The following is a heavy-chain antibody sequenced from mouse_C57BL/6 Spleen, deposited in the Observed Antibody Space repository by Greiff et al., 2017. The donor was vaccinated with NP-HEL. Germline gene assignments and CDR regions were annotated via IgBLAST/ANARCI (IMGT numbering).Heavy chain of an antibody. D-gene: IGHD1-1*01. Sequence: VQLQQPGAELVRPGSSVKLSCKASGYTFTSYWMHWVKQRPIQGLEWIGNIDPSASETHYTQKFKDKATLTVDKSSSTAYMQLSSLTSEDSAVYYCARSGGSYYYGSSPLDYGGQGTTLTVSS. CDR1: GYTFTSYW. V-gene: IGHV1-52*01. CDR3: ARSGGSYYYGSSPLDY. CDR2: IDPSASET. J-gene: IGHJ2*01.